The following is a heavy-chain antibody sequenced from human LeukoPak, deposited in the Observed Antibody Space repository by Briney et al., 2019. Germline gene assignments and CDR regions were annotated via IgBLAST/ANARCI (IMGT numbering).Heavy chain of an antibody. J-gene: IGHJ4*02. CDR2: IKGDGSSP. Sequence: GGSLRLSCAASGFTFRGYWMHWVRQVPGEGLAWVSRIKGDGSSPSYADSVKGRFTISRDNSKNTLYLQMNSLRAEDTAVYYCAKVGGYYGSGSYYVTFASDYWGQGTLVTVSS. V-gene: IGHV3-74*01. CDR3: AKVGGYYGSGSYYVTFASDY. D-gene: IGHD3-10*01. CDR1: GFTFRGYW.